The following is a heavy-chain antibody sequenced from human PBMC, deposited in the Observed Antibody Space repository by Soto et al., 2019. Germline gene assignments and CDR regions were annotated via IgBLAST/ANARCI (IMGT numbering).Heavy chain of an antibody. CDR1: GYTFTDYD. Sequence: QVQVVQSKAEVKKPGASVKVSCKTSGYTFTDYDINWVLQAPGQGLEWMGWVSPDSGNAGYAQQFRGRVSMTSDTATSTVYMELTSLRSEATAVYFCEVTTGYWGQGTMVTVSS. CDR2: VSPDSGNA. V-gene: IGHV1-8*01. CDR3: EVTTGY. J-gene: IGHJ4*02. D-gene: IGHD3-9*01.